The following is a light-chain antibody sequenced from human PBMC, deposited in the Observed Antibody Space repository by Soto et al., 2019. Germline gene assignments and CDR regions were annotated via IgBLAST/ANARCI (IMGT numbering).Light chain of an antibody. CDR3: QQFNSYPLT. CDR1: QGISSA. CDR2: DAS. Sequence: AIQLTQSPSSLSASEGDRVTITCRASQGISSALAWNKKKQGKAPKLLTYDASSLKSGVPSRFSGSGFGTDFTLTISSLQPEDFATYYCQQFNSYPLTFGGGTKVEIK. V-gene: IGKV1-13*02. J-gene: IGKJ4*01.